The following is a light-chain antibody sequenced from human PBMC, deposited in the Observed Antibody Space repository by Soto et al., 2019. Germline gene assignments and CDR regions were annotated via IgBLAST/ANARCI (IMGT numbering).Light chain of an antibody. Sequence: QSVLTHPAYVSGSPGQSITISCTGTSSDVGGCNYVSWYQQLPGKAPKLLIYDNNNRPSGVPNRFSGSKSGTSASLAITGLQAEDEADYYCQSYDSGLSGYVFGTGTKVTVL. CDR2: DNN. CDR1: SSDVGGCNY. V-gene: IGLV2-14*01. J-gene: IGLJ1*01. CDR3: QSYDSGLSGYV.